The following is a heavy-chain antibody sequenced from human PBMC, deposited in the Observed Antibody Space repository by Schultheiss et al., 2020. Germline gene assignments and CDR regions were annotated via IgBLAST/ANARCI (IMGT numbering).Heavy chain of an antibody. CDR1: GGSFSGYY. V-gene: IGHV4-34*01. CDR3: ARDHGYSSSPGGMDV. J-gene: IGHJ6*02. D-gene: IGHD6-6*01. Sequence: SETLSLTCAVYGGSFSGYYWSWIRQPPGKGLEWIGEINHSGSTNYNPSLKSRVTISVDTSKNQFSLKLSSVTAADTAVYYCARDHGYSSSPGGMDVWGQGTTVNVSS. CDR2: INHSGST.